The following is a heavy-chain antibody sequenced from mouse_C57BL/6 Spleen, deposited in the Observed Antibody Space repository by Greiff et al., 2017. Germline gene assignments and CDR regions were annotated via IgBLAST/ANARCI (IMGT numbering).Heavy chain of an antibody. CDR1: GFTFSSYG. J-gene: IGHJ2*01. Sequence: EVKLQESGGDLVKPGGSLKLSCAASGFTFSSYGMSWVRQTPDKRLEWVATISSGGSYTYYPDSVKGRFTISRDNAKNALYLQMSSLKSEDTAMYYCARQGSSYLDYWGQGTTLTVSS. D-gene: IGHD1-1*01. CDR3: ARQGSSYLDY. CDR2: ISSGGSYT. V-gene: IGHV5-6*01.